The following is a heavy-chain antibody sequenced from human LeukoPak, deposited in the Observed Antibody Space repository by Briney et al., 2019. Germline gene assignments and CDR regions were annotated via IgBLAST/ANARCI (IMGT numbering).Heavy chain of an antibody. D-gene: IGHD3-16*01. V-gene: IGHV1-2*02. J-gene: IGHJ6*02. CDR3: AREETRYAFRGPDV. CDR2: INPSSGDT. CDR1: GYSFTGYY. Sequence: ASVKVSCKASGYSFTGYYMYWVRQAPGQGLEWLGWINPSSGDTKYAQKFQGRVTMTRETSTSTVYMELSSLRSEDTAVYYCAREETRYAFRGPDVWGQGTTVTVSS.